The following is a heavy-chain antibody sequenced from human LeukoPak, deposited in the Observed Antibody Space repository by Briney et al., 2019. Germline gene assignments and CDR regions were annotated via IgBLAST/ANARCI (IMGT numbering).Heavy chain of an antibody. CDR3: ARARERGAARRSLDY. V-gene: IGHV4-34*01. Sequence: SETLSLTCAVYGGSFSGYYWSWIRQPPGKGLEWIGEINHSGSTNYNPSLKSRVTISVDTSTNQFSLKLSSVTAADTAVYYCARARERGAARRSLDYWGQGTLVTVSS. D-gene: IGHD6-6*01. J-gene: IGHJ4*02. CDR2: INHSGST. CDR1: GGSFSGYY.